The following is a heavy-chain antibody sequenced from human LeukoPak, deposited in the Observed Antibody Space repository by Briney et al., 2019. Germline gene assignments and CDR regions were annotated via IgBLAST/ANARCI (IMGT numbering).Heavy chain of an antibody. CDR2: IFPGDSDT. CDR3: ARAYYYDSSGYLYYFDY. V-gene: IGHV5-51*01. D-gene: IGHD3-22*01. CDR1: GYSFTSYW. J-gene: IGHJ4*02. Sequence: GESLKISCKGSGYSFTSYWIGWVRQMPGKGLEWMGIIFPGDSDTRYSPSFQGQVTISADKSISTAYLQWSSLKASDTAMYYCARAYYYDSSGYLYYFDYWGQGTLVTVSS.